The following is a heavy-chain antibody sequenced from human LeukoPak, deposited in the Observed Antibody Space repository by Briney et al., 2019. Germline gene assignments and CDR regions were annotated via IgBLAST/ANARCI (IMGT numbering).Heavy chain of an antibody. CDR1: GGSFSGYY. Sequence: SETLSLTCAVYGGSFSGYYWSWIRQPPGKGLEWIGEINHSGSPNYNPSLKSRVTISVDTSKNQFSLKLSSVTAADTAVYYCARGGIQLWLAFYYWGQGTLVTVSS. D-gene: IGHD5-18*01. V-gene: IGHV4-34*01. CDR3: ARGGIQLWLAFYY. CDR2: INHSGSP. J-gene: IGHJ4*02.